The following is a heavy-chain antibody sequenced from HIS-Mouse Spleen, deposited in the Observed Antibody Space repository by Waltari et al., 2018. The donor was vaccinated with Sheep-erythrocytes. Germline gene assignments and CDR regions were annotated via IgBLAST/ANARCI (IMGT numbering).Heavy chain of an antibody. Sequence: QLQLQESGPGLVKPSETLSLTCTVSGCSIRRSSYYWVWIRKPPGKGLEWIGRIYYSGCTYYNPSLKSRFTISVDTSKNQFSLKLSAVTAADTAVYYCARDTNWGGDAFDIWGQGTMVTVSS. CDR1: GCSIRRSSYY. D-gene: IGHD7-27*01. CDR3: ARDTNWGGDAFDI. V-gene: IGHV4-39*02. J-gene: IGHJ3*02. CDR2: IYYSGCT.